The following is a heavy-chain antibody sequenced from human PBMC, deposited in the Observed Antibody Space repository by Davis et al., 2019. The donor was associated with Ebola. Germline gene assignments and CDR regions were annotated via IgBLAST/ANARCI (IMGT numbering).Heavy chain of an antibody. CDR2: IIPIFGTA. CDR1: GGTFSSYA. V-gene: IGHV1-69*06. Sequence: AASVKVSCKASGGTFSSYAISWVRQAPGQGLEWMGGIIPIFGTANYAQKFQGRVTITADKSTSTAYMELRSLRSDDTAVYYCARNSGWNYFYYSMDVWGQGTTVTVSS. CDR3: ARNSGWNYFYYSMDV. J-gene: IGHJ6*02. D-gene: IGHD6-19*01.